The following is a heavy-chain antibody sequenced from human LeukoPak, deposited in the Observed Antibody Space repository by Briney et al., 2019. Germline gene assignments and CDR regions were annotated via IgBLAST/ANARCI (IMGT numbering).Heavy chain of an antibody. V-gene: IGHV3-30*18. CDR2: LSYDGSNK. J-gene: IGHJ4*02. CDR1: GFTFSGYA. CDR3: AKDIYYDSSGYRGYFDY. Sequence: GSLRLSCAASGFTFSGYAMHWVRHARGKGLVGVAVLSYDGSNKYYVDSVKGRFTVSRDNSKNTLYQQMNSLRAEDTAVYYCAKDIYYDSSGYRGYFDYWGQGTLVTVSS. D-gene: IGHD3-22*01.